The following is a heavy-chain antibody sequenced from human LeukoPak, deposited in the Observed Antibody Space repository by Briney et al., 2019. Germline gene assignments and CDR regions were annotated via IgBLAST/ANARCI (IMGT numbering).Heavy chain of an antibody. CDR2: IIPIFGTA. D-gene: IGHD3-10*01. CDR3: ARARQHYGSGSFYYYMDV. CDR1: GGTFSSYA. V-gene: IGHV1-69*05. Sequence: SVKVSCKASGGTFSSYAISWVRQAPGQGLEWMGGIIPIFGTANYAQKFQGRVTITTDESTSTAYMELSSLRSEDTAVYYCARARQHYGSGSFYYYMDVWGKGTTVTVSS. J-gene: IGHJ6*03.